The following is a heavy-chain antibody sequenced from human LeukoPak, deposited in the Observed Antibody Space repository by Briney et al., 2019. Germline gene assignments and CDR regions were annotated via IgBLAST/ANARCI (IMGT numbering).Heavy chain of an antibody. Sequence: GGSLRLTCAASGITVSTNYMNWVRQAPGKGLEWVSVTYSSDKTNYADSVQGRFTISRDTSKNTVYLQMNSLRGEDTAVYYCAREIGYYFDNHASRLRGRFDVWGTGTTVIVSS. D-gene: IGHD3-22*01. J-gene: IGHJ6*04. CDR2: TYSSDKT. CDR1: GITVSTNY. V-gene: IGHV3-53*01. CDR3: AREIGYYFDNHASRLRGRFDV.